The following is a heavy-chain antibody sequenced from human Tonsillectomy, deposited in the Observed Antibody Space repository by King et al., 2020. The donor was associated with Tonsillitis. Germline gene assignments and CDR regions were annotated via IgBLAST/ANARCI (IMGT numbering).Heavy chain of an antibody. D-gene: IGHD3-3*01. J-gene: IGHJ6*03. CDR3: ASAVFGVVIEHYYYYMDV. CDR2: INHSGST. Sequence: VQLQQWGAGLLKPSETLSLTCAVYGGSFSDYYWTWIRQPPGKGLEWIGEINHSGSTNYNPSLKIRVTISVDTTKNKFSLKLSPVTAADTAVYYCASAVFGVVIEHYYYYMDVWGKGTTVTVSS. V-gene: IGHV4-34*01. CDR1: GGSFSDYY.